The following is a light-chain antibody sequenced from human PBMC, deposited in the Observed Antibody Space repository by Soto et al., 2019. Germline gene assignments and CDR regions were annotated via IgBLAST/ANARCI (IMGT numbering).Light chain of an antibody. V-gene: IGKV1-33*01. CDR3: QQYDNFPLT. Sequence: DFQMTQSPASLSASVGDRVTITCQASQDISDYLNWYQQKPGAAPKLLIHDATNLQAGVPSRFSGGGSGTEFTFTVSSLEAEDVATYYCQQYDNFPLTFGGGTKVEIK. CDR2: DAT. CDR1: QDISDY. J-gene: IGKJ4*01.